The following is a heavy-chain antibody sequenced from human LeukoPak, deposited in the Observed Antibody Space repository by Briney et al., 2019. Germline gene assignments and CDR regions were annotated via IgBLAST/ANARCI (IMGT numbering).Heavy chain of an antibody. D-gene: IGHD3-22*01. Sequence: ASVKVSCKASGYTFTSYGISWERQAPGQGLEWMGWISAHNGNTNYAQKLQGRVTMTTDTSTSTAYMELRSLRSDDTAVYYCARERYYYDSSGRRWWFDPWGQGTLVTVSS. CDR2: ISAHNGNT. V-gene: IGHV1-18*01. J-gene: IGHJ5*02. CDR3: ARERYYYDSSGRRWWFDP. CDR1: GYTFTSYG.